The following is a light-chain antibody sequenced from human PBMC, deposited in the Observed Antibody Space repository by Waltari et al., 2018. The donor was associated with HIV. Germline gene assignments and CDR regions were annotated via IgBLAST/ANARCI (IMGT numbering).Light chain of an antibody. V-gene: IGKV3-20*01. CDR3: QQYGSSPFT. CDR2: GAS. J-gene: IGKJ3*01. CDR1: QSVSSSY. Sequence: EIVLTQSPGTLSLXPGERAXLXVRASQSVSSSYLAWYQQKPGQAPRLLIYGASSRATGIPDRFSGSGSGTDFTLTISRLEPEDFAVYYCQQYGSSPFTFGPGTKVDIK.